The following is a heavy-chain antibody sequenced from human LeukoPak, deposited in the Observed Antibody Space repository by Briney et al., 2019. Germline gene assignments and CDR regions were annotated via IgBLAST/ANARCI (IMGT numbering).Heavy chain of an antibody. Sequence: GGSLRLSCAASGFTFSSYAMSWVRQAPGKGLEWVASIRHDGSEKYYVDSVRGRFTISRDNTKNLLYLQMSSLRAEDTAVYYCATDRGWRTSGYYLYYFEYWGQGTLVTFSS. CDR1: GFTFSSYA. CDR3: ATDRGWRTSGYYLYYFEY. J-gene: IGHJ4*02. CDR2: IRHDGSEK. D-gene: IGHD3-3*01. V-gene: IGHV3-7*01.